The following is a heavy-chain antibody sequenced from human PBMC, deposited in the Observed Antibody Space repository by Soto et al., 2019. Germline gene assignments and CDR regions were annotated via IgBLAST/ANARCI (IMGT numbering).Heavy chain of an antibody. CDR2: INPAGTKT. Sequence: EVQLVESGGVLVQPGGSLRLSCAASGFTFGTYWMGWLRQTPGKGLECLANINPAGTKTYYVDSVKGRFTISRNNAKNSLYLEMSSLRAEDTAFYYCARHGDWCYDWWGQGTLVTVSS. V-gene: IGHV3-7*03. CDR1: GFTFGTYW. CDR3: ARHGDWCYDW. J-gene: IGHJ4*02. D-gene: IGHD4-17*01.